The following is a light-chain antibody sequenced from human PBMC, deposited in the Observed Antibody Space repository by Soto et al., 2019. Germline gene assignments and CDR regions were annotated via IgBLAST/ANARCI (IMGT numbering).Light chain of an antibody. CDR2: AAS. Sequence: DVQMTQSPSSLSASVGDRVTITCRASEDINSYLAWYQQKPGNAPKSLIYAASSLQTGVPSRFSGSESGTDFTLTISNLQPEDSATYYCQQYNIYPLTCGGGTKVEIK. CDR1: EDINSY. V-gene: IGKV1D-16*01. CDR3: QQYNIYPLT. J-gene: IGKJ4*01.